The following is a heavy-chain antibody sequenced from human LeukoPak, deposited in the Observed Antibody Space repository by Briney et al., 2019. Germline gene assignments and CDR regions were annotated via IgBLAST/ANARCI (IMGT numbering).Heavy chain of an antibody. CDR2: ISAGGST. Sequence: GGSPRLSCAGSGLSFDTDSTSWVRHAPGKGLEWVSGISAGGSTSCADSVKGRFTISRDNSKNALFLQMNGLRAEDTAVYYCAKRRDSVKAPMEPYFDYWGQGTLVTVSS. D-gene: IGHD1-1*01. V-gene: IGHV3-23*01. CDR1: GLSFDTDS. CDR3: AKRRDSVKAPMEPYFDY. J-gene: IGHJ4*02.